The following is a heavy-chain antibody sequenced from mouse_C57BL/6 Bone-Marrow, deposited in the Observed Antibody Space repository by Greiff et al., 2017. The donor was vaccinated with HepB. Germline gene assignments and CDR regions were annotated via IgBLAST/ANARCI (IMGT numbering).Heavy chain of an antibody. CDR3: EREENYDYLFAY. CDR2: IDPSDSYT. J-gene: IGHJ3*01. V-gene: IGHV1-69*01. D-gene: IGHD2-4*01. CDR1: GYTFTSYW. Sequence: QVQLQQSGAELVMPGASVKLSCKASGYTFTSYWMHWVKQRPGQGLEWIGEIDPSDSYTNYNQKFKGKSTLTVDKSSSTAYMQLSSLTSEDSAVYYCEREENYDYLFAYWGQGTLVTVSA.